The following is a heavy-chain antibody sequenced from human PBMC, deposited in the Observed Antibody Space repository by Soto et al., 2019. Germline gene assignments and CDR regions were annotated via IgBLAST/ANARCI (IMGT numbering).Heavy chain of an antibody. CDR1: GFTFSNAW. Sequence: EVQLVESGGGLVKPGGSLRVSCAASGFTFSNAWMFWVRQAPGKGPEWVGRIKSKTDGGTTDYNTLMKDRLSISTEDSKNTLYLERGSLDIEDTAVYYCCTWVAMVRSGALAYWGQGVVFTVSS. V-gene: IGHV3-15*07. J-gene: IGHJ4*02. CDR2: IKSKTDGGTT. D-gene: IGHD3-10*01. CDR3: CTWVAMVRSGALAY.